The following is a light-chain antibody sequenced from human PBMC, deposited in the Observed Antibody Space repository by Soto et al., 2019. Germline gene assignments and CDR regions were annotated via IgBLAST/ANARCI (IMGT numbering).Light chain of an antibody. CDR1: QSVSSSY. CDR2: GAS. J-gene: IGKJ1*01. V-gene: IGKV3-20*01. Sequence: EIVLTQSPGTLSLSPGESAPLSCRASQSVSSSYLAWYQQKPGQAPRLLIYGASSRATGIPDRFSGSGSVTDFTLTISRLEPEDFAVYYCEQYGSTPRTFGQGTKLEIK. CDR3: EQYGSTPRT.